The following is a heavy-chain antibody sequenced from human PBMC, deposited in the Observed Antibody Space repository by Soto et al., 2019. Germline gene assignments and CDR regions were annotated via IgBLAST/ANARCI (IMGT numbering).Heavy chain of an antibody. CDR3: ARDNWNSY. CDR2: IHNDGSTT. D-gene: IGHD1-7*01. Sequence: GGSLEISCAASGFTFSSYWMHWVRQAPGKGLMWVSRIHNDGSTTRYADSVKGRLTISRDNAKNTLYLQMSSLRVEDTAVYYCARDNWNSYWGQGTLVTVSS. V-gene: IGHV3-74*01. J-gene: IGHJ4*01. CDR1: GFTFSSYW.